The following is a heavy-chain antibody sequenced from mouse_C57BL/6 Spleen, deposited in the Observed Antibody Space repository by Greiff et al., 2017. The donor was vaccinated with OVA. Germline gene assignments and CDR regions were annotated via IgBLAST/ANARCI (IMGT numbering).Heavy chain of an antibody. D-gene: IGHD1-1*01. CDR3: ARSDYGSWYFDV. J-gene: IGHJ1*03. Sequence: VHVKQSVAELVRPGASVKLSCTASGFNIKNTYMHWVKQRPEQGLEWIGRIDPANGNTKYAPKFQGKATITADTSSNTAYLQLSSLTSEDTAIYYCARSDYGSWYFDVWGTGTTVTVSS. V-gene: IGHV14-3*01. CDR2: IDPANGNT. CDR1: GFNIKNTY.